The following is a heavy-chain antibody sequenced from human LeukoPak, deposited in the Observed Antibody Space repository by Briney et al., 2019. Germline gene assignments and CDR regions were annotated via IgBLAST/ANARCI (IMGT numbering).Heavy chain of an antibody. CDR2: ISYDGSNK. CDR3: ARSLFIVAVTAIFDY. J-gene: IGHJ4*02. Sequence: GGSLRLSCAASGFTFSSYAMHWVRQAPGKGLEWVAVISYDGSNKYYADSVKGRFTISRDNSKNTLYLQMNSLRAEDTAVYYCARSLFIVAVTAIFDYWGQGTLVTVSS. CDR1: GFTFSSYA. V-gene: IGHV3-30*04. D-gene: IGHD2-21*02.